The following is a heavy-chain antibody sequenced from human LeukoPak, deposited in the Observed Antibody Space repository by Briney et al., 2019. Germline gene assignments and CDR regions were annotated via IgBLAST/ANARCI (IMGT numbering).Heavy chain of an antibody. V-gene: IGHV1-69*01. Sequence: SVKVSCKASGGTFSSYAISWVRQAPGQGLEWMGGIIPIFGTANYAQKFQGRVTITADESTSTAYMELSSLRSEDTAVYYCAREGMVRGVIIESSYYFDYWGQETLVTVSS. J-gene: IGHJ4*02. CDR3: AREGMVRGVIIESSYYFDY. CDR1: GGTFSSYA. CDR2: IIPIFGTA. D-gene: IGHD3-10*01.